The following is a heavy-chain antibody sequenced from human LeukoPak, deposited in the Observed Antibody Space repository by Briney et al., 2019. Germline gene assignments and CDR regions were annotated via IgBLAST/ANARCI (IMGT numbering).Heavy chain of an antibody. D-gene: IGHD6-13*01. J-gene: IGHJ4*02. CDR1: GGSFSGYY. V-gene: IGHV4-34*01. CDR3: ARGLRQRIAAAGTRFDY. CDR2: INHSGST. Sequence: PETLSLTCAVYGGSFSGYYWSWIRQPPGKGLEWIGEINHSGSTNYNPSLKSRVTISVDTSKNQFSLKLSSVTAADTAVYYCARGLRQRIAAAGTRFDYWGQGTLVTVSS.